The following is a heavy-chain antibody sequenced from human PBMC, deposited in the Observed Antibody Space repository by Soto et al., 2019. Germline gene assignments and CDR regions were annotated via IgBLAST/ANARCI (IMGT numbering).Heavy chain of an antibody. V-gene: IGHV4-39*01. J-gene: IGHJ4*02. D-gene: IGHD2-15*01. CDR3: ARHDSRSNTSPLYF. Sequence: QLQLQESGPGLVKPSETLSLTCTVSAGSISNTIYYWGWIRQPPGKGLEWIGTTYYSGRTYYNPSLTSRVTISVDTSKNQFYLKLSSVTAADTAVYYCARHDSRSNTSPLYFWGQGTLVTVSS. CDR1: AGSISNTIYY. CDR2: TYYSGRT.